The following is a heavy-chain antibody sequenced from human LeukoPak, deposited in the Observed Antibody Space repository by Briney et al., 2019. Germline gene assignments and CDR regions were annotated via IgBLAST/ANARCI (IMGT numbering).Heavy chain of an antibody. Sequence: GGSLRPSCAASGFSFSRFWMSWVRQAPGKGLEWVANIKQDGSEKYYVDSVKGRFTISRDNAKNSLYLQMNSLRAEDTAVYYCARDRGYITYYFDYWGQGTLVTVSS. J-gene: IGHJ4*02. D-gene: IGHD3-10*01. CDR2: IKQDGSEK. CDR1: GFSFSRFW. V-gene: IGHV3-7*03. CDR3: ARDRGYITYYFDY.